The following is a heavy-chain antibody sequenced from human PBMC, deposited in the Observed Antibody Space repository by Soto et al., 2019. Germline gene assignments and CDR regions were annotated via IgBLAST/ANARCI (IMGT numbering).Heavy chain of an antibody. D-gene: IGHD7-27*01. CDR3: ARDRLTGDPEDFDI. CDR2: IYYSGST. V-gene: IGHV4-31*03. CDR1: GGSISSGGYY. J-gene: IGHJ3*02. Sequence: SETLSLTCTVSGGSISSGGYYWSWIRQHPGKGLEWIGYIYYSGSTYYNPSLKSRVTISVDTSKNQFSLKLSSVTAADTAVYYCARDRLTGDPEDFDIWGQGTMVTVSS.